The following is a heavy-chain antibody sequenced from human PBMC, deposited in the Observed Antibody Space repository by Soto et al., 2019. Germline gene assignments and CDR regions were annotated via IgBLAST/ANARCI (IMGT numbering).Heavy chain of an antibody. Sequence: GGSLSLSCAASGFTFSSNAMKWVRQAPGKGLEWVSYISSSTGTVYYADSVKGRFTVSRDNAKNSLFLQMNSLRAEDTAVYYCARRKDYFDSSGVFFDYWGQGTLVTVSS. CDR2: ISSSTGTV. V-gene: IGHV3-48*01. CDR1: GFTFSSNA. CDR3: ARRKDYFDSSGVFFDY. D-gene: IGHD3-22*01. J-gene: IGHJ4*02.